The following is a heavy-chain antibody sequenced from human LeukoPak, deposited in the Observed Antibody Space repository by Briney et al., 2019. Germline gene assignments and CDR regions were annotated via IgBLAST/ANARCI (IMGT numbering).Heavy chain of an antibody. D-gene: IGHD6-19*01. CDR2: IIGDGTST. V-gene: IGHV3-74*01. CDR3: ARAGYRSAWHYFDY. J-gene: IGHJ4*02. CDR1: GFTFSSYW. Sequence: HPGGSLRLSCAASGFTFSSYWMHWVRQAPGNGLVWVSLIIGDGTSTSYADSVKGRFTISRDNAKTTLFLQMNSMRADDTALYYCARAGYRSAWHYFDYWGQGALVTVSS.